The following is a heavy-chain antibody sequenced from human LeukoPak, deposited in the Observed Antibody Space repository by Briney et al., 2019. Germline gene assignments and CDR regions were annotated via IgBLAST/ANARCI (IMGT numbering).Heavy chain of an antibody. CDR3: ARGEYRFGNDY. CDR1: GYTFTDYY. CDR2: INPNSGGT. D-gene: IGHD5-18*01. V-gene: IGHV1-2*02. Sequence: ASVKVSCKPSGYTFTDYYIHWLRQAPGQGLEWMGWINPNSGGTNYAQKFQGRVTMTRDTSISTAYMELSSLRSDDTAIYYRARGEYRFGNDYWGQGTLVTVSS. J-gene: IGHJ4*02.